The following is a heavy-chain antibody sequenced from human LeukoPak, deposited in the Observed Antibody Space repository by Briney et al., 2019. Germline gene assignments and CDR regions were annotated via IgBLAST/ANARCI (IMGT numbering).Heavy chain of an antibody. D-gene: IGHD3-22*01. CDR3: AKSSYYYDSSGYSD. V-gene: IGHV3-23*01. CDR1: GFTFSSYG. J-gene: IGHJ4*02. Sequence: GGSLRLSCAASGFTFSSYGMHWVRQAPGKGLEWVSAISGSGGSTYYADSVKGRFTISRDNSKNTLYLQMNSLRAEDTAVYYCAKSSYYYDSSGYSDWGQGTLVTVSS. CDR2: ISGSGGST.